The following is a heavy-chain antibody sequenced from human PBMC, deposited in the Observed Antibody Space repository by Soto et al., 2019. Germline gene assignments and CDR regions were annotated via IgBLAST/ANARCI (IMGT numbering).Heavy chain of an antibody. CDR2: ISYDGSNK. J-gene: IGHJ4*02. D-gene: IGHD6-13*01. CDR1: GFTFSSYG. Sequence: QVQLVESGGGVVQPGRSLRLSCAASGFTFSSYGMHWVRQAPGKGLEWVAVISYDGSNKYYADSVKGRFTISRDNSKNMLYLQMKSLRAEDTAVYYCAESAAGFASFDYWGQGTLVTVSS. V-gene: IGHV3-30*18. CDR3: AESAAGFASFDY.